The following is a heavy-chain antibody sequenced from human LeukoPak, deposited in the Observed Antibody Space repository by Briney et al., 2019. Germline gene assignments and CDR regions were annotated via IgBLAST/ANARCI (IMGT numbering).Heavy chain of an antibody. D-gene: IGHD2-15*01. CDR1: GFTFSSYA. V-gene: IGHV3-30-3*01. CDR2: ISYDGSNK. Sequence: PGGSLRLSCAASGFTFSSYAMHWVRQAPGKGLEWVAVISYDGSNKYYADSVKGRFTISRDNSKNTLYLQMNSLRAEDTAVYSCARDRRPRYCSGGSCYSGLDYWGQRTLVTVSS. J-gene: IGHJ4*02. CDR3: ARDRRPRYCSGGSCYSGLDY.